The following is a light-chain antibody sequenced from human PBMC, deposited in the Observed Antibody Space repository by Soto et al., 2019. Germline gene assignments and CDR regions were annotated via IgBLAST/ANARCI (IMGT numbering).Light chain of an antibody. Sequence: QSALTQPASVSGSPGQSITISCTGTSSDVGGYNYVSWYQQHPGKAPKLMIYEVSNRPSGVSNRFSGSKSGNTASLTISGLHPEDEADYYCSSYTSSSTLVFGTGTKLTVL. V-gene: IGLV2-14*01. CDR2: EVS. CDR1: SSDVGGYNY. CDR3: SSYTSSSTLV. J-gene: IGLJ1*01.